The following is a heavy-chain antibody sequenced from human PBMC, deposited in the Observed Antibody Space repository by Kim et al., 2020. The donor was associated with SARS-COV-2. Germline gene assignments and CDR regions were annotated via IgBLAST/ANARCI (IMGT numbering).Heavy chain of an antibody. J-gene: IGHJ4*02. CDR3: ARDPKARIQLTLDY. Sequence: GGSLRLSCAASGFTFSSYAMHWVRQAPGKGLEWVAVISYDGSNKYYADSVKGRFTISRDNSKNTLYLQMNSLRAEDTAVYYCARDPKARIQLTLDYWGQGTLVTVSS. CDR1: GFTFSSYA. D-gene: IGHD5-18*01. V-gene: IGHV3-30-3*01. CDR2: ISYDGSNK.